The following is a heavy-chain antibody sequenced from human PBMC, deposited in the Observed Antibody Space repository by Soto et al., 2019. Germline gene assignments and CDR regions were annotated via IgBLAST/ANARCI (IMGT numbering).Heavy chain of an antibody. D-gene: IGHD2-15*01. J-gene: IGHJ5*02. CDR2: INHSGST. V-gene: IGHV4-34*01. CDR1: GGSFSGYY. Sequence: QVQLQQWGAGLLKPSETLSLTCAVYGGSFSGYYWSWIRQPPGKGLEWIGEINHSGSTNYNPSLKCRVTISVDTSKNQFSLKLSSVTAADTAVYYCARGLLAYGFDPWGQGTLVTVSS. CDR3: ARGLLAYGFDP.